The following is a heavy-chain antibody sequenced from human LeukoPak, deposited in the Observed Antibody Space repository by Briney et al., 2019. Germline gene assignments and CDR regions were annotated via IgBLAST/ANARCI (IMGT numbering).Heavy chain of an antibody. CDR3: AKAQQWLVS. D-gene: IGHD6-19*01. CDR1: RFTFSTYW. V-gene: IGHV3-74*01. CDR2: INSDGSST. J-gene: IGHJ5*02. Sequence: GGSLRLSCAASRFTFSTYWMHWVRQAPGKGLVWVSRINSDGSSTGYADSVKGRFTISRDNSKNTLYLQMNSLRAEDTAVYYCAKAQQWLVSWGQGTLVTVSS.